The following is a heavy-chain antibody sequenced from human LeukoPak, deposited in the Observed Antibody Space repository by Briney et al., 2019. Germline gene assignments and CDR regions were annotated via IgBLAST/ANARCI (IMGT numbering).Heavy chain of an antibody. Sequence: ASVKVSRKASGGTFSSYAISWVRQAPGQGLEWMGGINPIFGTANYAQRFQGRVTITTDESTSTAYMELSSLRSEDTAVYYCAIEREGLGYCSSTRCYTNWFDPWVQGTLVTVSS. CDR2: INPIFGTA. D-gene: IGHD2-2*02. CDR3: AIEREGLGYCSSTRCYTNWFDP. V-gene: IGHV1-69*05. J-gene: IGHJ5*02. CDR1: GGTFSSYA.